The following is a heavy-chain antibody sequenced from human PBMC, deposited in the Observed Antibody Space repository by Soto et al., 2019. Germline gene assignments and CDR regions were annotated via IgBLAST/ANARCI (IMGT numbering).Heavy chain of an antibody. Sequence: GSGPTLVNPTQTLTLTCTFSGFSLSTSGEGVGWNSQPLGKALEWLALIYWDDDQRYSPSLKSRLKITKDTSKNQMVLTMTNMDPVDTGTYYCVRVYMDVWGKGTTVTVSS. V-gene: IGHV2-5*04. J-gene: IGHJ6*03. CDR2: IYWDDDQ. CDR3: VRVYMDV. CDR1: GFSLSTSGEG.